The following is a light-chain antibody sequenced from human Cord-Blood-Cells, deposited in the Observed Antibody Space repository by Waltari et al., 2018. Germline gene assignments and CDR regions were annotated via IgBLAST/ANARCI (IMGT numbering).Light chain of an antibody. V-gene: IGKV2-30*02. CDR1: QSLVHSDGNTY. J-gene: IGKJ1*01. Sequence: DVVMTQSPLSLPVTLGQPASISCRSSQSLVHSDGNTYLNWFQQRPGQSRRRLIYKVSNRDSGVPDRFGGSGSGTDFTLKISRVEAEDVGVYYCMQGTHWPPTFGQGTKVEIK. CDR3: MQGTHWPPT. CDR2: KVS.